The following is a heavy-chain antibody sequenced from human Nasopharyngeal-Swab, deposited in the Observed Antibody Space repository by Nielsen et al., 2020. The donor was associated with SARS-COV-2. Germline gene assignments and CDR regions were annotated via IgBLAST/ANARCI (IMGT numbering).Heavy chain of an antibody. CDR2: IKSKTDGGTT. D-gene: IGHD3-16*01. Sequence: WIRQPPGKGLEWVGRIKSKTDGGTTDYAAPVKGRFTISRDDSKNTLYLQMNSLKTEDTAVYYCTTDYYDWGFFDPWGQGTLVTVSS. CDR3: TTDYYDWGFFDP. V-gene: IGHV3-15*01. J-gene: IGHJ5*02.